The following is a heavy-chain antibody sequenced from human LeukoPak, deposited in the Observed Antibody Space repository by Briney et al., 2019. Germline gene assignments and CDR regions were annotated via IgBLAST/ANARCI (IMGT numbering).Heavy chain of an antibody. D-gene: IGHD6-19*01. CDR1: GGSISNNSYY. CDR2: FYYSGST. Sequence: SETLSLTCTVSGGSISNNSYYWGWIRQPPGRGLEWIGSFYYSGSTYYNPSLKSRVTISVDSSKNQFSLRVTSVTAADTAVYYCARLSSGWYDTDYWGQGTLVTVSS. J-gene: IGHJ4*02. V-gene: IGHV4-39*01. CDR3: ARLSSGWYDTDY.